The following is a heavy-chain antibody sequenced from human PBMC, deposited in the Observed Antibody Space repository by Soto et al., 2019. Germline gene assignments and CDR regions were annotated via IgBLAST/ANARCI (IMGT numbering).Heavy chain of an antibody. CDR2: VDGSGADT. CDR1: GFTFSSHA. CDR3: AKEIFAAAYAATSAFDL. Sequence: GGSLRLSCAASGFTFSSHAMGWLRQAPGTEPEWVAFVDGSGADTSYADSVKGRFTISRDNSENSLYLHMNSLRAEDSGRYFCAKEIFAAAYAATSAFDLWGRGTLVTVSS. D-gene: IGHD2-8*01. V-gene: IGHV3-23*01. J-gene: IGHJ4*02.